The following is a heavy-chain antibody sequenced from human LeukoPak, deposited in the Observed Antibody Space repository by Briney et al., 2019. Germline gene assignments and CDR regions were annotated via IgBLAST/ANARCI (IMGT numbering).Heavy chain of an antibody. Sequence: GGSLRLSCAASGFTFSNAWMSWVRQAPGKGLEWVGRIKSKTDGGTTDYAAPVKGRFTISRDDSKNTLYLQMNSLKTEDTAVYYCTTYYDILTGYPFDYWGQGTLVTVSS. CDR3: TTYYDILTGYPFDY. D-gene: IGHD3-9*01. V-gene: IGHV3-15*01. CDR2: IKSKTDGGTT. CDR1: GFTFSNAW. J-gene: IGHJ4*02.